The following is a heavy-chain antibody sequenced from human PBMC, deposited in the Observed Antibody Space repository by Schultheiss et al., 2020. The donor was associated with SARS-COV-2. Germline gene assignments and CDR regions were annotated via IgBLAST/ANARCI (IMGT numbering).Heavy chain of an antibody. CDR1: GFTFSSYG. CDR3: AKTGIAVAGLFDY. Sequence: GGSLRLSCAASGFTFSSYGMNWVRQAPGKGLEWVAVISYDGSNKYYADSVKGRFTISRDNSKNTLYLQMNSLRAEDTAVYYCAKTGIAVAGLFDYWGQGTLVTVSS. J-gene: IGHJ4*02. CDR2: ISYDGSNK. D-gene: IGHD6-19*01. V-gene: IGHV3-30*18.